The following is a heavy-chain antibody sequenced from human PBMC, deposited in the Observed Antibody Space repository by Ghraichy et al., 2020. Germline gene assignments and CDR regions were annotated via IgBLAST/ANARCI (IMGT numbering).Heavy chain of an antibody. Sequence: SETLSLTCAVYGGSFSDYYWSWIRQPPGKGLERIGEINHSGSTNYNSSLKSRVTISADTSKNQFSLKLSSVTAADTAVYFCASGYCTSGSCYQATNLDYWGQGTLVTVSS. D-gene: IGHD2-15*01. V-gene: IGHV4-34*01. CDR2: INHSGST. J-gene: IGHJ4*02. CDR3: ASGYCTSGSCYQATNLDY. CDR1: GGSFSDYY.